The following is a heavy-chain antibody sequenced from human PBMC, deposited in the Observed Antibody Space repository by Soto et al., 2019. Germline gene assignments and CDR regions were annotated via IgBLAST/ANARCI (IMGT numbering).Heavy chain of an antibody. CDR1: GFTFSSYR. CDR3: VRVGAAYSSSPLLFGL. Sequence: PGRNVRLCCAGSGFTFSSYRMNWFRQAPGKGLEWVSSISSGSSYMYYADSVKGRFTVSRDNAKNSLFLQMNSLRAEDTVVYFCVRVGAAYSSSPLLFGLWGQRSLGTVSS. D-gene: IGHD6-13*01. J-gene: IGHJ5*02. V-gene: IGHV3-21*01. CDR2: ISSGSSYM.